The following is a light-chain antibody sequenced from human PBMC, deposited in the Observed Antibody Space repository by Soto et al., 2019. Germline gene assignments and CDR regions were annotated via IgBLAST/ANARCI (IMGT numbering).Light chain of an antibody. J-gene: IGKJ1*01. CDR2: GAS. CDR3: LQHNVFPRT. CDR1: QSLSSSY. Sequence: EIVLTQSPGTLSLSPGERATLSCRASQSLSSSYLAWYQQKPGQAPRLLISGASSRATGIPDRFSGSGSATDFILTISELEPEDFATYYCLQHNVFPRTFGQGTKVEIK. V-gene: IGKV3-20*01.